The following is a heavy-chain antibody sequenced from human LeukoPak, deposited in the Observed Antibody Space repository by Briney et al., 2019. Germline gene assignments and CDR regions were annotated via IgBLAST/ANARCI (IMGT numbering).Heavy chain of an antibody. CDR2: INPNSGGT. D-gene: IGHD3-10*01. J-gene: IGHJ4*02. Sequence: GASVKVSCKASGYTFTGYYMHWVRQAPGQGLEWMGWINPNSGGTNYAQKFQGRVTMTRDTSISTAYMELSRLRSDDTAVYYCARGITMVRGVTNIWDYWGQGTLVTVSS. CDR1: GYTFTGYY. CDR3: ARGITMVRGVTNIWDY. V-gene: IGHV1-2*02.